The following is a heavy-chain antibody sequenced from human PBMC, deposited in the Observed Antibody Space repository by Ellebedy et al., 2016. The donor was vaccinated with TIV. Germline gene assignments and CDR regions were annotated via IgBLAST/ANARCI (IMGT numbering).Heavy chain of an antibody. V-gene: IGHV6-1*01. D-gene: IGHD6-19*01. CDR3: ARYNSGSKTFDY. Sequence: SQTLSLTCALSGDSVSSGGPTWNWIRQSPSRGLEWLGRTYYRSTWFNEYAVSVRSRITISTDTSKNQFSLQLKSVTAEDTDVYYCARYNSGSKTFDYWGQGALVTVSS. CDR2: TYYRSTWFN. CDR1: GDSVSSGGPT. J-gene: IGHJ4*02.